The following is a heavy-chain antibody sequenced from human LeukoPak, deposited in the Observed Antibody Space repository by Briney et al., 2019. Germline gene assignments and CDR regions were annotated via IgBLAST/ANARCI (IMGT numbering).Heavy chain of an antibody. J-gene: IGHJ5*02. CDR3: ARDLTYCGGDCFDWFDP. Sequence: GGSLRLSCAASGFTFSSYSMNWVRQAPGKGLEWVSSISSSSSYIYYADSVKGRFTISRDNAKNSLYLQMNSLRAEDTALYYCARDLTYCGGDCFDWFDPWGQGTLVTVSS. CDR2: ISSSSSYI. D-gene: IGHD2-21*02. CDR1: GFTFSSYS. V-gene: IGHV3-21*04.